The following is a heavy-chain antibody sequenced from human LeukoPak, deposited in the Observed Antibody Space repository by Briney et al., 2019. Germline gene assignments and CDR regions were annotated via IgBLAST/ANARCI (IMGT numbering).Heavy chain of an antibody. CDR1: GGSFSGYY. CDR3: ARNSHYYDSSGFNY. Sequence: SETLSLTCAVYGGSFSGYYWSWIRQPPGKGLEWIGEINHSGSTNYNPSLKSRVTISVDTSKNQFSLKLSSVTAADTAVYYCARNSHYYDSSGFNYWGQGTPVTVSS. J-gene: IGHJ4*02. CDR2: INHSGST. D-gene: IGHD3-22*01. V-gene: IGHV4-34*01.